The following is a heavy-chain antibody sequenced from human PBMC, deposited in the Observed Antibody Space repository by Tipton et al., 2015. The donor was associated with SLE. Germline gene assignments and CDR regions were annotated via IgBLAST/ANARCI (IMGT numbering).Heavy chain of an antibody. J-gene: IGHJ4*02. Sequence: TLSLTCAVSGYSISSGYYWGWILQPPGKGLEWIGSIYHSGSTSYNPSLKSRVTISVDTSKNQFSLKLSSVTAADTAVYYCARDSTVTSYFDYWGQGTLVTVSS. CDR2: IYHSGST. V-gene: IGHV4-38-2*02. D-gene: IGHD4-17*01. CDR1: GYSISSGYY. CDR3: ARDSTVTSYFDY.